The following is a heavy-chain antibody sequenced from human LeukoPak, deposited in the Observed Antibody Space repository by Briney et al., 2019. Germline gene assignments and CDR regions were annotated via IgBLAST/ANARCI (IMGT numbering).Heavy chain of an antibody. V-gene: IGHV4-34*01. J-gene: IGHJ4*02. D-gene: IGHD3-9*01. Sequence: PSETLSLTCAVYGGSFSGYYWSWIRQPPGKGLEWIGEINHSGSTNYNPSLKSRVTISVDTSKNQFSLKLSSVTAADTAVYYCATDILTGYYDYRGQGTLVTVSS. CDR3: ATDILTGYYDY. CDR2: INHSGST. CDR1: GGSFSGYY.